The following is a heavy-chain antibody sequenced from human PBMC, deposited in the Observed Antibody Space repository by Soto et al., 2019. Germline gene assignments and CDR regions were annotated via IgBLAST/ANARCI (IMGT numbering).Heavy chain of an antibody. J-gene: IGHJ4*02. Sequence: VASVKVSCKTSGYTFTDYDINWVRQAPGQGLEYMGWVSPENSNAGYAQQFRGRVSMTTNTIISTAYLELTDLRYEDTAVYYCEVTTGYWGQGTMVTVSS. D-gene: IGHD2-21*02. CDR1: GYTFTDYD. V-gene: IGHV1-8*01. CDR2: VSPENSNA. CDR3: EVTTGY.